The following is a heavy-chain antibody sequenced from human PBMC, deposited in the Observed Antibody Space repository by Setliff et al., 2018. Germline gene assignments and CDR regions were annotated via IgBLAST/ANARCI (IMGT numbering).Heavy chain of an antibody. CDR1: GGSISSGSDY. J-gene: IGHJ4*02. V-gene: IGHV4-61*03. CDR2: IYYSGNT. CDR3: ARSPSSGAYWNPRPFYSDY. Sequence: PSETLSLTCTVSGGSISSGSDYWAWIRQPPGKGLEWIGYIYYSGNTNYNPSLKSRVSISLDTSKNHFSLKLDSVTAADTALYYCARSPSSGAYWNPRPFYSDYWARGTLVTVSS. D-gene: IGHD1-26*01.